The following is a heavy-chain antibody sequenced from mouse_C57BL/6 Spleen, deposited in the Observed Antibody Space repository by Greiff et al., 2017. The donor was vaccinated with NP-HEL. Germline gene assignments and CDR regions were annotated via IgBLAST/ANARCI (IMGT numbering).Heavy chain of an antibody. CDR1: GYTFTGYW. CDR2: ILPGSGST. J-gene: IGHJ1*03. D-gene: IGHD2-1*01. V-gene: IGHV1-9*01. Sequence: QVQLKQSGAELMKPGASVKLSCKATGYTFTGYWIEWVKQRPGHGLEWIGEILPGSGSTNYIEKFKGKATFTADTSSNPAYLQLSSLTTEDSAIYYCARGRDYGNYVGYFDVWGTGTTVTVSS. CDR3: ARGRDYGNYVGYFDV.